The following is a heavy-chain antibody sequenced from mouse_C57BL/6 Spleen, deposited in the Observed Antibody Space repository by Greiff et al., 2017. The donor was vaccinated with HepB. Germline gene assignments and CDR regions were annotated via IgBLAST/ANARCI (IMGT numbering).Heavy chain of an antibody. Sequence: VKLMESGPELVKPGASVKISCKASGYAFSSSWMNWVKQRPGKGLEWIGRIYPGDGDTNYNGKFKGKATLTADKSSSTAYMQLSSLTSEDSAVYFCSREGKIYGNYVLDYWGQGTSVTVSS. D-gene: IGHD2-1*01. V-gene: IGHV1-82*01. J-gene: IGHJ4*01. CDR3: SREGKIYGNYVLDY. CDR1: GYAFSSSW. CDR2: IYPGDGDT.